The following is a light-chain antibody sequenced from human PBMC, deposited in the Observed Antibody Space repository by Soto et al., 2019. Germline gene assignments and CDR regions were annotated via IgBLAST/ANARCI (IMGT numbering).Light chain of an antibody. CDR1: SSNIGTNT. CDR3: SACYGSLKVVI. Sequence: QSALTQPPSASGTPGQRVAMSCSGSSSNIGTNTGNWDPQLPGAAPQLLLYSTNQRPSGVPGRLSGSKSGTSASLAISGLQSEDEDDYYGSACYGSLKVVIFGGGNKMTVL. J-gene: IGLJ2*01. V-gene: IGLV1-44*01. CDR2: STN.